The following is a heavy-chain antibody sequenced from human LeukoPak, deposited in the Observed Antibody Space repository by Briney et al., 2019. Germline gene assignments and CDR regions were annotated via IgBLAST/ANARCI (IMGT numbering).Heavy chain of an antibody. CDR2: IYYSGST. CDR3: ASRRARGNWFDP. D-gene: IGHD3-10*01. J-gene: IGHJ5*02. CDR1: GGSISSGGYY. V-gene: IGHV4-31*03. Sequence: SETLSLTCTVSGGSISSGGYYWSWIRQHPGKGREWIGYIYYSGSTYYNLSLKSRVTISVDTSKNQFSLKLSSVTAADTAVYYCASRRARGNWFDPWGQGTLVTVSS.